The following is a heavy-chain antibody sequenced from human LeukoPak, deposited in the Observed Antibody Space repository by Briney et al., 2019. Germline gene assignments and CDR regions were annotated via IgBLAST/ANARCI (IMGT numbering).Heavy chain of an antibody. D-gene: IGHD5-24*01. CDR3: ARERRDGYKVYFDY. J-gene: IGHJ4*02. Sequence: SETLSLTCTVSGGSISSYYWSWIRQPPGKGLEWIGYIYYSGSTNYNPSLKSRVTISVDTSKNQFSLRLSSVTAADTAVYYCARERRDGYKVYFDYWGQGTLVTVSS. CDR2: IYYSGST. CDR1: GGSISSYY. V-gene: IGHV4-59*01.